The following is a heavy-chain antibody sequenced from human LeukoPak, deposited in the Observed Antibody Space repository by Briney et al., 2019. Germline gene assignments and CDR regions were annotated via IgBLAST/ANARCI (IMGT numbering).Heavy chain of an antibody. CDR3: ASTDTAMDSYYYYGMDV. V-gene: IGHV1-2*02. CDR2: INPNSGGT. D-gene: IGHD5-18*01. J-gene: IGHJ6*02. Sequence: GASVKVSCKASGYTFTGYYMHWVRQAPGQGLEWMGWINPNSGGTNYAQKFQGRATMTRDTSISTAYMELSRLRSDDTAVYYCASTDTAMDSYYYYGMDVWGQGTTVTVSS. CDR1: GYTFTGYY.